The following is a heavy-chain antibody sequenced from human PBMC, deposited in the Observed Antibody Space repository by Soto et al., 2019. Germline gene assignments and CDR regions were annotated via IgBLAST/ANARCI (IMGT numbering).Heavy chain of an antibody. J-gene: IGHJ4*02. V-gene: IGHV3-30*03. CDR2: ISYDGSNK. D-gene: IGHD7-27*01. Sequence: GGSLRLSCAASGFTFSSYGMHWVRQAPGKGLEWVAVISYDGSNKYYADSVKGRFTISRDNSKNTLYLQMNSLRADDTAVYYCARVLGPGFDYWGQGTLVTVSS. CDR1: GFTFSSYG. CDR3: ARVLGPGFDY.